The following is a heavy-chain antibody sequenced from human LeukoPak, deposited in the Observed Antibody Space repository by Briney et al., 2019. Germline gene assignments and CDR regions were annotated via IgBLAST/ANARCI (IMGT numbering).Heavy chain of an antibody. V-gene: IGHV4-31*03. CDR1: GGSISSGGNY. CDR3: ARDRWFDP. Sequence: KPSETLSLTCTVSGGSISSGGNYWSWIRQHPGKGLEWIGYIYYSRSTYYNPSLKSRVTISLDTSKNQFSLKLTSVTAADTAVYYCARDRWFDPWGQGTLVTVSS. J-gene: IGHJ5*02. CDR2: IYYSRST.